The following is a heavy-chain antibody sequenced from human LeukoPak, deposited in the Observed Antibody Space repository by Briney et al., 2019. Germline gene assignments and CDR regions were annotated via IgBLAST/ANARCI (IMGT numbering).Heavy chain of an antibody. CDR3: ARGNYGDYGEYFQH. V-gene: IGHV4-59*01. CDR2: IYYSGST. J-gene: IGHJ1*01. Sequence: SETLSLTCTVSGGSISNYYWSWIRQPPGKGLEWIGYIYYSGSTNYNPSLKSRVTISVDTSKNQFSLIPSSVTAADTAVYYCARGNYGDYGEYFQHWGQGTLVTVSS. D-gene: IGHD4-17*01. CDR1: GGSISNYY.